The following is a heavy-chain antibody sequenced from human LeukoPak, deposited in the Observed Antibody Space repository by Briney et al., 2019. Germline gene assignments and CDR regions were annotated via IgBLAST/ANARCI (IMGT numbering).Heavy chain of an antibody. Sequence: GGSLRLSCAASGFTFSSYSMNWVCQAPGKGLEWVSSISSSSSYIYYADSVKGRFTISRDNAKNSLYLQMNSLRAEDTAVYYCARGSLDAFDIWGQGTMVTVSS. CDR3: ARGSLDAFDI. J-gene: IGHJ3*02. CDR1: GFTFSSYS. V-gene: IGHV3-21*01. CDR2: ISSSSSYI.